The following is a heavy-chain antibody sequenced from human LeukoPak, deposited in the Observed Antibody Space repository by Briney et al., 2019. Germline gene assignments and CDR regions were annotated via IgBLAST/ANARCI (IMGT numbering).Heavy chain of an antibody. J-gene: IGHJ4*02. D-gene: IGHD6-19*01. V-gene: IGHV1-2*02. Sequence: ASVKVSCKASGYTFTGYYMHWVRQAPGQGLEWMGWINPNSGGTNYAQKFQGRVTMTRDTSISTAYMELSRLRSDDMAVYYCASTTRIAVAGTNLDYWGQGTLVTVSS. CDR1: GYTFTGYY. CDR3: ASTTRIAVAGTNLDY. CDR2: INPNSGGT.